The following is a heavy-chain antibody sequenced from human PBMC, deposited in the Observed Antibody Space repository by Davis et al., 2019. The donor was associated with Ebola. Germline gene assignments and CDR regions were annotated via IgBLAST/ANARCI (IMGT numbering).Heavy chain of an antibody. J-gene: IGHJ6*03. CDR1: GYTFIDNY. D-gene: IGHD2-8*01. CDR2: INPRRGGT. CDR3: ARALSATYDYYVDV. V-gene: IGHV1-2*04. Sequence: AASVKVTCKASGYTFIDNYIHWMRQAPGQGPEWMGWINPRRGGTKYAQRFQDWVTMTRDTSITTAYVEFSGLTSDDTAIYYCARALSATYDYYVDVWGKGTAVTVSS.